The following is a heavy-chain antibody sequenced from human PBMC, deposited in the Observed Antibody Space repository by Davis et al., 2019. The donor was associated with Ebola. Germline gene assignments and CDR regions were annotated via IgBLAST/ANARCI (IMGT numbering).Heavy chain of an antibody. Sequence: HSQTLSLTCAISGDSVSSVAWNWIRQSPSRGLEWLGRTYYTSKWNNDYAVSVKSRININPDTSKNQLSLQLNSVTPEDTAVYYCARGWLRGWFDPWGQGTLVIVSS. CDR2: TYYTSKWNN. CDR3: ARGWLRGWFDP. D-gene: IGHD5-12*01. V-gene: IGHV6-1*01. CDR1: GDSVSSVA. J-gene: IGHJ5*02.